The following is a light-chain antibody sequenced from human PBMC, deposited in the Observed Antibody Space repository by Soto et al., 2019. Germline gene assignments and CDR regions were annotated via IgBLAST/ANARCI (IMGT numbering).Light chain of an antibody. CDR1: SSDVGSYNR. CDR2: EVS. Sequence: QSALTQPPSVSGSPGHSVTISCTGTSSDVGSYNRVSWYQQPPGTAPKLIIYEVSNRPSGVPDRFSGSKSGNTASLTISGLQAEDEADYYCSSYTSSSTPCVFGTGTKVTVL. V-gene: IGLV2-18*02. CDR3: SSYTSSSTPCV. J-gene: IGLJ1*01.